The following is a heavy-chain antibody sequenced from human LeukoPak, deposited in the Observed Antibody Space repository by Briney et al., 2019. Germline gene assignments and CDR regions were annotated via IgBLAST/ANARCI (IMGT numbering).Heavy chain of an antibody. J-gene: IGHJ4*02. V-gene: IGHV4-30-2*01. Sequence: SETLSLTCTVSGGSISSGGYYWSWIRQPPGKGLEWIGYIYHSGSTYYNPSLKSRVTISVDRSKNQFSLKLSSVTAADTAVYYCARDLEGSGIIDYWGQGTLVTVSS. CDR2: IYHSGST. CDR1: GGSISSGGYY. CDR3: ARDLEGSGIIDY. D-gene: IGHD3-3*01.